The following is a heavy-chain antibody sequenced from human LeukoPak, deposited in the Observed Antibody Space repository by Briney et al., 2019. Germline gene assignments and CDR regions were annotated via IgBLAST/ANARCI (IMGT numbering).Heavy chain of an antibody. Sequence: GWSLRLSFASTGFTLSDYYMTGVRQAPGKGREGVSYVGKGGSDIMLYRDSVKGRFTVFRDYDKISLYLQMNSVRAEDTAVYYCARDISNNGHDCWGQGTLVTVSS. D-gene: IGHD1-14*01. CDR2: VGKGGSDIM. CDR3: ARDISNNGHDC. V-gene: IGHV3-11*04. CDR1: GFTLSDYY. J-gene: IGHJ4*02.